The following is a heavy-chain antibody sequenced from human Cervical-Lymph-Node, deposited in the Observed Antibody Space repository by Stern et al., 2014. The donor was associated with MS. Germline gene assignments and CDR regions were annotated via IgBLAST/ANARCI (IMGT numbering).Heavy chain of an antibody. V-gene: IGHV3-53*01. D-gene: IGHD1-1*01. CDR3: ARDTSSPERSDW. CDR1: GFTVSRAY. Sequence: EVQLVESGGGVIQPGGSLRLSCTASGFTVSRAYMTWVRQAPGQGLEWVSVITNVGSTFYTDAVKGRFTISRDESKNTVYLHMTSMRAEDTAMYYCARDTSSPERSDWWGQGTLVTVSS. CDR2: ITNVGST. J-gene: IGHJ4*02.